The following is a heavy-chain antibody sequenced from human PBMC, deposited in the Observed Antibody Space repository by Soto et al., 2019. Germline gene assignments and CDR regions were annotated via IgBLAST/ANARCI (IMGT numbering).Heavy chain of an antibody. Sequence: EVQMLESGGGLLQPGGSLRLSCAASGFTCSSYDMSWVRQAPGKGLEWVSTILVGGSTHYPDSVKGRFTISRDNSKNTVFLQMNSLTAGDTAVYYCAKATATGGGAFDIRGQGPMVTVSS. D-gene: IGHD2-8*02. V-gene: IGHV3-23*01. CDR3: AKATATGGGAFDI. CDR1: GFTCSSYD. CDR2: ILVGGST. J-gene: IGHJ3*02.